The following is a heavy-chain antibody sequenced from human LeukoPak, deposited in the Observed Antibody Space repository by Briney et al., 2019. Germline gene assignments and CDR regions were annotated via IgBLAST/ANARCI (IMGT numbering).Heavy chain of an antibody. D-gene: IGHD4-17*01. Sequence: GASVKVSFKGSGYNFYRYGVNWVRQAPGQGLEWVGWISTYNGNTFYAQKFEGRVSMTTDTSTNTVYMDLRSLRSDDTAVYYCARDLWSLIDYGDYVGLYYFDYWGQGTLVTVSS. CDR3: ARDLWSLIDYGDYVGLYYFDY. CDR2: ISTYNGNT. V-gene: IGHV1-18*04. CDR1: GYNFYRYG. J-gene: IGHJ4*02.